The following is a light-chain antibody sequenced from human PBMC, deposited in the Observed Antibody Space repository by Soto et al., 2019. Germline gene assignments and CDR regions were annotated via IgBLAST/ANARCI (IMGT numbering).Light chain of an antibody. V-gene: IGLV2-14*01. CDR1: SSDVGGYNY. CDR2: DVS. J-gene: IGLJ2*01. Sequence: QSALTQPASVSGSTGQSITISCTGTSSDVGGYNYVSCYQQHPGKAPKLMIYDVSNRPSWVSNRFSGSKSGNTASLTISGLQAEDEADYYCSSYTSSSTLGVVGGGTKLTVL. CDR3: SSYTSSSTLGV.